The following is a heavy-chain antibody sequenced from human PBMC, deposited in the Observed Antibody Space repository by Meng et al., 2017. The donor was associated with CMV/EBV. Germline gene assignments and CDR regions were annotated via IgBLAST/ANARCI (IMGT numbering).Heavy chain of an antibody. CDR1: GYTFTGYY. V-gene: IGHV1-2*02. J-gene: IGHJ6*02. CDR3: ASSNYGLHYYGMDV. CDR2: INPNSGGT. Sequence: ASVKVSCKASGYTFTGYYMHWVRQAPGQGLEWMGWINPNSGGTNYAQKFQGRVTMTRDTSISTAYMELSRLRSDDTAVYYCASSNYGLHYYGMDVWDQGTTVTVSS. D-gene: IGHD4-17*01.